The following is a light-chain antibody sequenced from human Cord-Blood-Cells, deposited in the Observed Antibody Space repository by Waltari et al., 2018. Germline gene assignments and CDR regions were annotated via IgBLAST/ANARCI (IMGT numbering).Light chain of an antibody. CDR2: DAS. CDR3: QQYDNLPIT. Sequence: DIQMTQSRFSLSASVGDRVTITCQASQDINNYLNWYQQKPGKAPKLLIYDASNLETGVPSRFSGSGSGTDFTFTISSLQPEDIATYYCQQYDNLPITFGQGTRLEIK. J-gene: IGKJ5*01. CDR1: QDINNY. V-gene: IGKV1-33*01.